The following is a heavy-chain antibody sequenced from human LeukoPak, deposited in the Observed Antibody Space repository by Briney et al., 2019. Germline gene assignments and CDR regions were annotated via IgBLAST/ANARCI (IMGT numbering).Heavy chain of an antibody. CDR2: VNQDGSQK. J-gene: IGHJ5*01. Sequence: GGPLRLSCVVSGFTFSRSWMTWVRQAPGKGLEWVGNVNQDGSQKYYVDSVKGRFAISRDNAKNSLYLQMNSLRGEDTAMYYCARDGYNYASDSWGQGTLVTVSS. D-gene: IGHD5-18*01. CDR3: ARDGYNYASDS. V-gene: IGHV3-7*01. CDR1: GFTFSRSW.